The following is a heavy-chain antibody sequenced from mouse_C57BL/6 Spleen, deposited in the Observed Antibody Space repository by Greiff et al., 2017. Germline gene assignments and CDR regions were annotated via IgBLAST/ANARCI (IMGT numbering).Heavy chain of an antibody. CDR2: INTSSGCT. V-gene: IGHV1-7*01. CDR1: GYTFTSYL. J-gene: IGHJ1*03. Sequence: VQLKESGAELAKPGASVKLSCKASGYTFTSYLMDWVNQRPGQGLEWIGYINTSSGCTKYNQKFKDKATLTADKSSSTAYMQMSSLTSEDSAVYYWARGGREDLDVWGKGTRVPVSP. CDR3: ARGGREDLDV.